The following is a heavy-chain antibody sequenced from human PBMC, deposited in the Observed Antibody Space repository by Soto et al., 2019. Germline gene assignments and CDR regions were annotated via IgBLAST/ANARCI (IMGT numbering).Heavy chain of an antibody. J-gene: IGHJ5*02. D-gene: IGHD2-8*02. CDR2: ISTFNGNA. CDR1: GYTFSSYG. V-gene: IGHV1-18*03. Sequence: QVHLVQSGAEVKKPGASVKVSCKTSGYTFSSYGIMWVRQAPGQGLECMGWISTFNGNAHYAQNLQDRVTMTTDTSTSTVYLELTSLTSDDMGVYYCARLNGYSTGWSATWGQGTLVTVSS. CDR3: ARLNGYSTGWSAT.